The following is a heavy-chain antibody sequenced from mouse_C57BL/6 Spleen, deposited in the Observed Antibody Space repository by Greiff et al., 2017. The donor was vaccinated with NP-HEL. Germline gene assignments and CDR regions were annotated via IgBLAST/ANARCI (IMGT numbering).Heavy chain of an antibody. V-gene: IGHV1-26*01. J-gene: IGHJ2*01. CDR1: GYTFTDYY. Sequence: VQLQQSGPELVKPGASVKISCKASGYTFTDYYMNWVKQSHGKSLEWIGDINPNNGGTSYNQKFKGKATLTVDKSSSTVYMELRSLTSEDSAVYYCAFNWDVEDFDYWGQGTTLTVSS. CDR2: INPNNGGT. D-gene: IGHD4-1*02. CDR3: AFNWDVEDFDY.